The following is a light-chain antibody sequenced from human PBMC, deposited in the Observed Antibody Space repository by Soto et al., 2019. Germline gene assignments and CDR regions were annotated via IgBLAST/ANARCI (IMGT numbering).Light chain of an antibody. Sequence: EIVLAQSPDTLSLSPGERATLSCRASESVNRVYLAWYQHKPGQAPRLLIFGASERATGIPDRFSGSGSGTDFTLTISRREPEDFAVYYCQQYVTPPFTFGPGTKVDI. V-gene: IGKV3-20*01. J-gene: IGKJ3*01. CDR2: GAS. CDR3: QQYVTPPFT. CDR1: ESVNRVY.